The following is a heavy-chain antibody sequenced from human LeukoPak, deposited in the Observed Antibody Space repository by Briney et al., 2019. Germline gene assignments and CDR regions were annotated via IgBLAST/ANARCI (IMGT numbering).Heavy chain of an antibody. CDR3: AKGMKYGDN. V-gene: IGHV3-23*01. Sequence: GGSLRLSCAASGITFSVFAMGWVRQAPGKGLEWVSAISGSGGSTYYADSVKGRFTISRDNSKNTLYLQMNSLRAEDTAIYYCAKGMKYGDNWGQGTLVTVSS. CDR1: GITFSVFA. CDR2: ISGSGGST. D-gene: IGHD2-2*01. J-gene: IGHJ4*02.